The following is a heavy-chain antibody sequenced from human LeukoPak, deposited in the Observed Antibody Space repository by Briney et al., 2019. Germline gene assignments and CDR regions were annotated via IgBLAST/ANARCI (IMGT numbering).Heavy chain of an antibody. CDR3: SRENGAFSPFGY. D-gene: IGHD2-8*01. V-gene: IGHV4-4*02. Sequence: SETLSLTCAVSVGSISSGNWWSWVRQSPGKGLEWIGEIYHNGTANYNPSLKSRVTMAPDKSKNHLSLNLTSVTAADTAVYYCSRENGAFSPFGYWSQGTLVTVPS. J-gene: IGHJ4*02. CDR2: IYHNGTA. CDR1: VGSISSGNW.